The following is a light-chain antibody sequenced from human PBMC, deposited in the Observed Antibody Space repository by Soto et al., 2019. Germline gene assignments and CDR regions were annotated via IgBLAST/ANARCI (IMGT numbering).Light chain of an antibody. CDR3: MQRIEFPLT. CDR2: TVS. J-gene: IGKJ4*01. CDR1: QSLLDSDDGNTY. Sequence: DIVMTQTPLSLTVTPGEPASISCRSSQSLLDSDDGNTYLDWYLQKPGQSPQLLIYTVSYRASGVPDRFSGNGSGTDFTLKISRVEAEDVGVYYCMQRIEFPLTFGGGTKVEIK. V-gene: IGKV2-40*01.